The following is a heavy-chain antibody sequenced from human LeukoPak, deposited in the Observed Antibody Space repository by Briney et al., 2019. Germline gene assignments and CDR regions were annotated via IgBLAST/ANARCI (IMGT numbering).Heavy chain of an antibody. CDR1: GFTFSSYR. J-gene: IGHJ6*04. CDR2: ITRDGSST. CDR3: RRDTGYESWSPFWGGMDV. V-gene: IGHV3-74*01. Sequence: PGGSLRLSCAASGFTFSSYRMHWVRQAPGKGLVWVARITRDGSSTTYADSVKGRFNTSRDNDKNTLSLQMDSLRDDDTAVYYCRRDTGYESWSPFWGGMDVWGNGTTVTVSS. D-gene: IGHD3-16*01.